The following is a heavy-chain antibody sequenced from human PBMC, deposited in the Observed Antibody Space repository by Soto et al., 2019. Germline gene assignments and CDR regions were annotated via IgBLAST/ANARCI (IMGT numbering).Heavy chain of an antibody. CDR1: GLIFSSYS. Sequence: GGFLRLSCAASGLIFSSYSMNWVRQTPGKGLEWVSSISRSSDHMYYADSVRGRFTISRDNAKNSLFLQMNSLRAEDTAVYYCTRAISGGPFDYWGQGALVTVSS. V-gene: IGHV3-21*01. CDR3: TRAISGGPFDY. D-gene: IGHD2-15*01. J-gene: IGHJ4*02. CDR2: ISRSSDHM.